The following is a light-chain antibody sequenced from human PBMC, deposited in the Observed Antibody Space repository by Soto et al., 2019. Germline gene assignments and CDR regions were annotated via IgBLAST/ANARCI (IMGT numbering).Light chain of an antibody. CDR2: GAS. CDR1: QSVSSSY. CDR3: QQRSNWLWT. J-gene: IGKJ1*01. V-gene: IGKV3D-20*02. Sequence: EIVLTQSPGALSLSPGERAPLSCRASQSVSSSYLAWYQQKPGQAPRLLIYGASSRATGIPDRFSGSGSGTDFTLTISRLEPEDFAVYYCQQRSNWLWTFGQGTKVDIK.